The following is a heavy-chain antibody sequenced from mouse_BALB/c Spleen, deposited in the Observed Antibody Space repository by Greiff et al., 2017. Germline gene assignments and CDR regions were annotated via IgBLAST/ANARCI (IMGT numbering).Heavy chain of an antibody. CDR3: ARRDYGSSWFAY. V-gene: IGHV7-3*02. Sequence: EVKVMESGGGLVQPGGSLRLSCATSGFTFTDYYMSWVRQPPGKALEWLGFIRNKANGYTTEYSASVKGRFTISRDNSQSILYLQMNTLRAEDSATYYCARRDYGSSWFAYWGQGTLVTVSA. D-gene: IGHD1-1*01. CDR1: GFTFTDYY. J-gene: IGHJ3*01. CDR2: IRNKANGYTT.